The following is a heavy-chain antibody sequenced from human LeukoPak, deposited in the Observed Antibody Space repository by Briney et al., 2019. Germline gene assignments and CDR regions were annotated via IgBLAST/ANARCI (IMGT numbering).Heavy chain of an antibody. CDR2: ITNNGVHT. V-gene: IGHV3-21*01. CDR1: GFTFTSHT. CDR3: ARDRHWRGRVYGMDV. D-gene: IGHD1-1*01. J-gene: IGHJ6*02. Sequence: GGSLRLSCAASGFTFTSHTMSWVRQAPGKGLEWVSSITNNGVHTYYTDSVKGRFTISRDNANNSLYLQMNSLRAEDTAVYYCARDRHWRGRVYGMDVWGQGTMVTVSS.